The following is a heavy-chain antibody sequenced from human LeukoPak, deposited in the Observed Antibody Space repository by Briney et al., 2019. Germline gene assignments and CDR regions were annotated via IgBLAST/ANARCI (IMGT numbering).Heavy chain of an antibody. V-gene: IGHV5-51*01. CDR1: GYSFTSYW. CDR3: ARHSPITHYDFWSGSKYNWFDP. Sequence: GESLKISCKGSGYSFTSYWIGWVRQMPGKGLEWMGIIYPGDSDTRYSPSLQGQVTISADKSISTAYLQWSSLKASDTAMYYCARHSPITHYDFWSGSKYNWFDPWGQGTLVTVSS. J-gene: IGHJ5*02. D-gene: IGHD3-3*01. CDR2: IYPGDSDT.